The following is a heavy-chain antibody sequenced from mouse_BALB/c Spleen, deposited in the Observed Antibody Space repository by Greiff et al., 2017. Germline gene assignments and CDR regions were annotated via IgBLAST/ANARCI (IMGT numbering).Heavy chain of an antibody. CDR1: GYSFTGYY. J-gene: IGHJ2*01. V-gene: IGHV1S34*01. Sequence: LVKTGASVKISCKASGYSFTGYYMHWVKQSHGKSLEWIGYISCYNGATSYNQKFKGKATFTVDTSSSTAYMQFNSLTSEDSAVYYWARDYYGYGDDLYFDYWGQGTTLTVSS. CDR3: ARDYYGYGDDLYFDY. D-gene: IGHD1-2*01. CDR2: ISCYNGAT.